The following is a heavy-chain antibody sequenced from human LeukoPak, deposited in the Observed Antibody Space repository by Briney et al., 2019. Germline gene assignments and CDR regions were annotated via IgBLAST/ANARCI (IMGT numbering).Heavy chain of an antibody. Sequence: SETLSLTCTVSGVSMSAYRWSWVRQSPEKGLEWIGCINTKGETSYNPSLKSRVTTSVDTSKSQFSLRLTSVTAADTAVYYFATSNDAKIAPFDHWGQGAPVTVSS. CDR3: ATSNDAKIAPFDH. CDR2: INTKGET. D-gene: IGHD2-21*01. V-gene: IGHV4-4*09. J-gene: IGHJ4*02. CDR1: GVSMSAYR.